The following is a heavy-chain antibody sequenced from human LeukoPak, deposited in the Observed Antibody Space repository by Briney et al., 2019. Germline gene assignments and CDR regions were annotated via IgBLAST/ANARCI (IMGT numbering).Heavy chain of an antibody. V-gene: IGHV1-18*01. D-gene: IGHD1-1*01. J-gene: IGHJ6*02. Sequence: GASVKVSCKASGYTFTSYGISWVRQAPGQGLEWMGWISAYNGNTNYAQKLLGRVTMTTDTSTSTAYMELRSLRSDDTAVYYCARVSGLERQYYGMDVWGQGTTVTVSS. CDR3: ARVSGLERQYYGMDV. CDR1: GYTFTSYG. CDR2: ISAYNGNT.